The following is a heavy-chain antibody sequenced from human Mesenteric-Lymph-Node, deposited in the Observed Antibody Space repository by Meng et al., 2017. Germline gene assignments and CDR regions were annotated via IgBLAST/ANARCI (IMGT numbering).Heavy chain of an antibody. J-gene: IGHJ4*02. V-gene: IGHV1-69*13. Sequence: SVKVSCKASGGTFSSYAISWVRQATGQGLEWMGGIIPIFGTANYAQKFQGRVTITADASTSTAYMELSSLRSEDTAVYYCWWYYYDSSGYYPGDYWGQGTLVTVSS. CDR2: IIPIFGTA. CDR1: GGTFSSYA. D-gene: IGHD3-22*01. CDR3: WWYYYDSSGYYPGDY.